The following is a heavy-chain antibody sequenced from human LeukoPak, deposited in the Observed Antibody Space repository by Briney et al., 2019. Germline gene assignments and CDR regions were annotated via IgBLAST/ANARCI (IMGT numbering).Heavy chain of an antibody. CDR3: ARVNWNDPYFDY. D-gene: IGHD1-20*01. CDR2: IISSSSYI. Sequence: GGSLRLSCAASGFTFSSYSMNWVRQAPGNGLEWVSSIISSSSYIYYADSVKGRFTISRDNAKNSLYLQMNSLRAEDTAVYYCARVNWNDPYFDYWGQGTLVTVSS. CDR1: GFTFSSYS. V-gene: IGHV3-21*01. J-gene: IGHJ4*02.